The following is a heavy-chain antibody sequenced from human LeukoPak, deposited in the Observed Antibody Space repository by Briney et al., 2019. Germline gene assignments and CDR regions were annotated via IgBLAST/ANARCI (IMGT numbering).Heavy chain of an antibody. D-gene: IGHD2-15*01. CDR2: ISGGGRTT. J-gene: IGHJ4*02. CDR3: AKNVVVKRYIDF. Sequence: GGSLRLSCAASGFTFSNHAMSWVRQAPGKGLQWVAVISGGGRTTEYADFVKGRFTISRDNSKITLSLQMNSLTVEDTAIYFCAKNVVVKRYIDFWGQGTLVTVSS. CDR1: GFTFSNHA. V-gene: IGHV3-23*01.